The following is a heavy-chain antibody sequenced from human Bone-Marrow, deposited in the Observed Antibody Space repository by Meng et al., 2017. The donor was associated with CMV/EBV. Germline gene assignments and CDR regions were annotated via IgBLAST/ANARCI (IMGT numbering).Heavy chain of an antibody. CDR1: GYTITDYN. Sequence: QDHRVQSGDARKESGAHVKGSCKDSGYTITDYNIHWVRQAHGQGVQWMGWINPNDDTNYAQNFQGRVTMTRDMSINTIYMELSRLTSEDTAVYYCARSSGWSRFDYWGHGTLVTVSS. D-gene: IGHD6-19*01. V-gene: IGHV1-2*02. CDR3: ARSSGWSRFDY. J-gene: IGHJ4*01. CDR2: INPNDDT.